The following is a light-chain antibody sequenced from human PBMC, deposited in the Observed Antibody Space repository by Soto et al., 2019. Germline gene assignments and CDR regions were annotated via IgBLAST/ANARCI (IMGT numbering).Light chain of an antibody. CDR3: ATSADRVPAYYV. V-gene: IGLV1-47*02. J-gene: IGLJ1*01. Sequence: QSVLTQPPSASGTPGQRVTISCSGSSSNIGSHDVDWYQQLPGTTPSLLIYSNNESPSGVPDRFSGSTSGTSASLAISGLLSDEEADYYCATSADRVPAYYVFGSGTKLTVL. CDR2: SNN. CDR1: SSNIGSHD.